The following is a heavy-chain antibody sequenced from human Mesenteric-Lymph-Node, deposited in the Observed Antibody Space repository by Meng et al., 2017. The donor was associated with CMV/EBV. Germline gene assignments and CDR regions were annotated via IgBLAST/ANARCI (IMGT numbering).Heavy chain of an antibody. Sequence: GGSLRLSCVASGFTFRNSGVSWVRQAPGKGLEWVASLRSDGLDEYYADSVKGRFTLSRDTSKTTVSLQMHSLRPEDTGVYYCAKDPHDSWTTYYLGSWGQGTLVTVSS. CDR1: GFTFRNSG. D-gene: IGHD3/OR15-3a*01. J-gene: IGHJ4*02. CDR2: LRSDGLDE. V-gene: IGHV3-30*02. CDR3: AKDPHDSWTTYYLGS.